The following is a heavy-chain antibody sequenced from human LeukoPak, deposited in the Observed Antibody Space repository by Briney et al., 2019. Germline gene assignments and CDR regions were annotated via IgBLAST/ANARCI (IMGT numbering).Heavy chain of an antibody. CDR1: GGSISSYY. V-gene: IGHV4-59*01. J-gene: IGHJ5*02. CDR2: IYYSGST. CDR3: ARDRYYGSGRWFDP. D-gene: IGHD3-10*01. Sequence: SETLSLTCTVSGGSISSYYWSWIRQPPGKGLEWIGYIYYSGSTNYNPSLKSRVTISVDTSKNQFSLKLSSVTAADTAVYYCARDRYYGSGRWFDPWGQGTLVTVSS.